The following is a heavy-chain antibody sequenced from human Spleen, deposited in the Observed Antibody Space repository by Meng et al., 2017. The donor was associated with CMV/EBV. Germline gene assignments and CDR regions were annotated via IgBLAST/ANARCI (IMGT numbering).Heavy chain of an antibody. V-gene: IGHV3-30*02. CDR1: GFTFSSYE. D-gene: IGHD2-2*01. CDR2: IRSDGDYK. CDR3: VCLVVPADSKYYGMDV. Sequence: GESLKISCTASGFTFSSYEMNWVRQAPGKGLEWVAFIRSDGDYKHYRDSVKGRFTISRDNAKSTLYLQMNSLRAEDTAVYYCVCLVVPADSKYYGMDVWGQGTTVTVSS. J-gene: IGHJ6*02.